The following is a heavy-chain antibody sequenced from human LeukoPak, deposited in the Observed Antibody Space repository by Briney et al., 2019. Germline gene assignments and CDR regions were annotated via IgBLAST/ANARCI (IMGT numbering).Heavy chain of an antibody. D-gene: IGHD1-26*01. CDR1: GFTFSSYA. J-gene: IGHJ4*02. V-gene: IGHV3-30-3*01. CDR3: ARDSFPSMGATTLDY. Sequence: GRSLRLSCAASGFTFSSYAMHWVRQAPGKGLEWVAVISYDGSNKYYADSVKGRFTISRDNSKNTLYLQMNSLRAEDTAVYYCARDSFPSMGATTLDYWGQGTLVTVSS. CDR2: ISYDGSNK.